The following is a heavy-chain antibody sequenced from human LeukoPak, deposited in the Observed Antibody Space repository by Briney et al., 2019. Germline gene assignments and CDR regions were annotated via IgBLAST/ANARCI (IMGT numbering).Heavy chain of an antibody. Sequence: PGGSLRLACAASGFTFSRSSMKWVRQAAEKGREWVSYISTSGGTIYYADSVKGRFTISRDNAKNSLYLQMDSLRAEATAVYYCARHIPFDCWGQGTLVTVSS. CDR1: GFTFSRSS. V-gene: IGHV3-48*01. CDR3: ARHIPFDC. CDR2: ISTSGGTI. J-gene: IGHJ4*02. D-gene: IGHD2-21*01.